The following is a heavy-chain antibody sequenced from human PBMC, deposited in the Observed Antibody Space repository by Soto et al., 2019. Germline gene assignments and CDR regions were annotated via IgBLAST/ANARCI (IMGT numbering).Heavy chain of an antibody. V-gene: IGHV3-23*01. CDR3: AKDNGMEITNWYFDF. CDR2: ISGSGGST. D-gene: IGHD3-10*01. CDR1: GFTFSSYA. Sequence: PGGSLRLSCAASGFTFSSYAMSWVRQAPGKGLEWVSAISGSGGSTYYADSVKGRFTISRDNSKNTLYLQMYSLRAEDTAVYYCAKDNGMEITNWYFDFWGRGTLVTVSS. J-gene: IGHJ2*01.